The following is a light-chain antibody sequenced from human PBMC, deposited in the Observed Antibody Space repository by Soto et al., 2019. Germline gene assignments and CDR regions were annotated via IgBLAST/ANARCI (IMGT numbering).Light chain of an antibody. Sequence: EIMITQSPATLSLSPGERATLSCRASQSVSSNLAWYQQKPGQAPRLLVYGASTRATGIPGRFSGSGSGTEFTLTISSLQSEDFAVYCCQQYYKLPWTFGQGTKVDIK. CDR1: QSVSSN. J-gene: IGKJ1*01. CDR2: GAS. V-gene: IGKV3-15*01. CDR3: QQYYKLPWT.